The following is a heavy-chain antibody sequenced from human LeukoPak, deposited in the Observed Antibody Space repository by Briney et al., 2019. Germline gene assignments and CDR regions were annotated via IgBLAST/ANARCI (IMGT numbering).Heavy chain of an antibody. CDR2: ISYDGSNK. D-gene: IGHD3-22*01. CDR3: TTLGYHLDS. V-gene: IGHV3-30*04. Sequence: TGRSLRLSCAASGFTFSSYAMHWVRQAPGKGLEWVAVISYDGSNKYYADSVKGRFTISRDNSKNTLYLQMNSLRAEDTALYYCTTLGYHLDSWGQGTLVTVSS. J-gene: IGHJ4*02. CDR1: GFTFSSYA.